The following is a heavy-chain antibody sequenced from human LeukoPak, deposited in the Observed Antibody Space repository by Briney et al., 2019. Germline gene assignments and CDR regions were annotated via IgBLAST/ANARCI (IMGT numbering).Heavy chain of an antibody. CDR3: AVNTYYDFWSGYFT. CDR1: GGSISSSTYY. Sequence: SETLSLTCTVSGGSISSSTYYWGWIRQPPGKGLEWTGTFSYSGTTYYNPSLRSRVTISVDTSKNQFSLKLSSGTAADTAVYYCAVNTYYDFWSGYFTWGQGTLVTVSS. D-gene: IGHD3-3*01. CDR2: FSYSGTT. J-gene: IGHJ4*02. V-gene: IGHV4-39*01.